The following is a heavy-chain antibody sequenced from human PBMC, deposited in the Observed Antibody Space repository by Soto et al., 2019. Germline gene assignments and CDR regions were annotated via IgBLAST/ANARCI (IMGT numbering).Heavy chain of an antibody. CDR3: AREDGVVGATSAFDY. CDR1: GFTLTTYT. V-gene: IGHV3-21*01. D-gene: IGHD1-26*01. Sequence: GGSLRLSCVASGFTLTTYTMNWVRQAPGMGLEWVASINGRGNYKYYTDSVEGRFTISRDNAENSLYLHMNSLGAEDTAVYYCAREDGVVGATSAFDYWGQGTLVTVSS. J-gene: IGHJ4*02. CDR2: INGRGNYK.